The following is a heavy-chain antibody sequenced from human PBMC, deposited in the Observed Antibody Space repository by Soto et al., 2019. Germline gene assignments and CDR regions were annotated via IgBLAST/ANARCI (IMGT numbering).Heavy chain of an antibody. CDR2: IWYDGSNK. CDR3: AREREVRVRGSLVS. Sequence: GGSLRLSCAASGFTFSSYGMHWVRQAPGKGLEWVAVIWYDGSNKYYADSVKGRFTISRDNSKNTLYLQMNSLRAEDRAVYYCAREREVRVRGSLVSWGQGTLVTVSS. J-gene: IGHJ4*02. CDR1: GFTFSSYG. V-gene: IGHV3-33*01. D-gene: IGHD3-10*01.